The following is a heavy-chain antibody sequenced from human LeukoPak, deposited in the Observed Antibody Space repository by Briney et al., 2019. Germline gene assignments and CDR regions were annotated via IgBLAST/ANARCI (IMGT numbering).Heavy chain of an antibody. CDR2: INHSGST. Sequence: PSETLSLTCAVYGGSFSGYYWSWIRQPPGKGLEWIGEINHSGSTNYNPSLKSRVTISVDTSKNQFSLKLSSVTAADTAVYYCARGRSYYYDSRGDYWGQGTLVTVSS. CDR3: ARGRSYYYDSRGDY. D-gene: IGHD3-22*01. V-gene: IGHV4-34*01. CDR1: GGSFSGYY. J-gene: IGHJ4*02.